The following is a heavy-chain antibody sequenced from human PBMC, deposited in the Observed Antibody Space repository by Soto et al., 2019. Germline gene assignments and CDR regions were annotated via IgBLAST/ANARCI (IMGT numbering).Heavy chain of an antibody. V-gene: IGHV3-23*01. CDR1: GFTFSSQA. D-gene: IGHD2-21*02. CDR3: LTRYGVTLSP. Sequence: EVQLLESGGGLVQPGGSLRLSCAASGFTFSSQAMSWVRQAPGKGLEWVSAISSSGATTYYADSVKGRFTISRDNSKNTLYLQMNSPGAEDTAVYYCLTRYGVTLSPWGQGTPVTVSS. J-gene: IGHJ5*02. CDR2: ISSSGATT.